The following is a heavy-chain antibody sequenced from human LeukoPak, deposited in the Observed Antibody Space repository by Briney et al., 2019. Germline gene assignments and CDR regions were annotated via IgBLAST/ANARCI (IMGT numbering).Heavy chain of an antibody. Sequence: GGSLRLSCAASGFTFSSYSTNWVRQAPGKGLEWVSSISSSSSYIYYADSVKGRFTISRDNAKNSLYLQMNSLRAEDTAVYYCARGVVVAATPFDYWGQGTLVTVSS. D-gene: IGHD2-15*01. CDR2: ISSSSSYI. CDR1: GFTFSSYS. CDR3: ARGVVVAATPFDY. V-gene: IGHV3-21*01. J-gene: IGHJ4*02.